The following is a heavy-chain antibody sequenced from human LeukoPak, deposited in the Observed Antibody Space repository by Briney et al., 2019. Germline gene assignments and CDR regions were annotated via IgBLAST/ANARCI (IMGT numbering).Heavy chain of an antibody. D-gene: IGHD5-12*01. Sequence: GGSLRLSCAASGFPFSTYWITWVRQAPGKGLEWVANIKNDGSEKYYVDSVKGRFTISRDNSKNTLSLQMNSLRPDDTAVYYCATGASYEDVLDYWGQGTLVTFSS. J-gene: IGHJ4*02. V-gene: IGHV3-7*03. CDR1: GFPFSTYW. CDR2: IKNDGSEK. CDR3: ATGASYEDVLDY.